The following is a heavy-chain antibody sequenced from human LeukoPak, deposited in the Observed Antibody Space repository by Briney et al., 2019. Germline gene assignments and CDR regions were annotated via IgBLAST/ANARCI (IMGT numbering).Heavy chain of an antibody. D-gene: IGHD7-27*01. V-gene: IGHV3-74*01. CDR1: GFTFSSYW. Sequence: GGSLRLSCAASGFTFSSYWMHWVRQTPGKGLIYISRINNDGSSANYADSVKGRFTLSRDNAKNTLFLYMNSLRAEDTAVYYCNVRWGPNSDYWGQGTLVTVSS. J-gene: IGHJ4*02. CDR3: NVRWGPNSDY. CDR2: INNDGSSA.